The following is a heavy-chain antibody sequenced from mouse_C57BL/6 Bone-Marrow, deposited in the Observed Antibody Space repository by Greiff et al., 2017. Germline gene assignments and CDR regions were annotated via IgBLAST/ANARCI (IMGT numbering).Heavy chain of an antibody. CDR2: ISYDGSN. Sequence: EVQLVESGPGLVKPSQSLSLTCSVTGYSITSGYYWNWIRQFPGNKLEWMGYISYDGSNNYNPSLKNRISITRDTSKNQFFLKLNSVTTEDTATYYCASPTVVARYWYFDVWGTGTTVTVSS. J-gene: IGHJ1*03. CDR3: ASPTVVARYWYFDV. CDR1: GYSITSGYY. V-gene: IGHV3-6*01. D-gene: IGHD1-1*01.